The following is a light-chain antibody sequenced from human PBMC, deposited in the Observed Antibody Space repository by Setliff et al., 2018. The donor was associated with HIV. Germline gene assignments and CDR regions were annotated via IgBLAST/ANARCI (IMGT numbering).Light chain of an antibody. CDR3: AAWDDRLTGYV. CDR1: SSNIGSNT. V-gene: IGLV1-44*01. CDR2: SSN. J-gene: IGLJ1*01. Sequence: QSVLTQPPSASGTPGQRVTISCSGSSSNIGSNTVDWYQQLPGTAPKLLMYSSNERPSGVPGRFSGSKSGTSASLAISGLQSEDEADYYCAAWDDRLTGYVFGTGTKVTVL.